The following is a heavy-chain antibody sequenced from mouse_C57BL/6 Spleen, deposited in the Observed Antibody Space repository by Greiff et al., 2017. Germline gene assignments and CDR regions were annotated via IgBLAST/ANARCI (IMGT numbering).Heavy chain of an antibody. CDR1: GFTFSDYY. J-gene: IGHJ4*01. V-gene: IGHV5-16*01. CDR2: INYDGSST. CDR3: ARDTYYYGSSDGRAMDY. Sequence: EVMLVESEGGLVQPGSSMKLSCTASGFTFSDYYMAWVRQVPEKGLEWVANINYDGSSTYYLDSLKSRFIISGDNAKNILYLQMSSLKSEDTATYYCARDTYYYGSSDGRAMDYWGQGTSVTVSS. D-gene: IGHD1-1*01.